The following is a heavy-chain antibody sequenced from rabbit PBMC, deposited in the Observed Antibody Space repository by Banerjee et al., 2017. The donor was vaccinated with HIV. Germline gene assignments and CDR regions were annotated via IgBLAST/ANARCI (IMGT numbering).Heavy chain of an antibody. V-gene: IGHV1S45*01. J-gene: IGHJ3*01. CDR2: IYVGSSGST. CDR1: GFSFSSSYW. Sequence: QEQLEESGGDLVKPEGSLTLTCTASGFSFSSSYWICWVRQAPGKGLEWIACIYVGSSGSTDYASWAKGRSTISKRSSTTVTLQMTSLTAADTATYFCARDPPGSVDVDLWGQGTLVTVS. CDR3: ARDPPGSVDVDL. D-gene: IGHD3-1*01.